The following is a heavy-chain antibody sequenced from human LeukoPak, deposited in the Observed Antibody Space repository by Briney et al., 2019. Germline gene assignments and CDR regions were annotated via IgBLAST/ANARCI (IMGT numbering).Heavy chain of an antibody. CDR1: GSTFSSYS. J-gene: IGHJ4*02. CDR2: ITSSSTYI. D-gene: IGHD3-16*02. CDR3: ARSYDYIWGSFRTDYYFDY. V-gene: IGHV3-21*01. Sequence: GGSLRLSCAASGSTFSSYSMNWVRQAPGKGLEWVSSITSSSTYIYYADSVKGRFTISRDNAKNSLYLQMNSLRAEDTAVYYCARSYDYIWGSFRTDYYFDYWGQGTLVTVSS.